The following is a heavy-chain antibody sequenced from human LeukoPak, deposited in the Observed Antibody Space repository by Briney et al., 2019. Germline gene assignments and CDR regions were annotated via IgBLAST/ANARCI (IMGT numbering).Heavy chain of an antibody. J-gene: IGHJ4*02. Sequence: PGGSLRLSCAASGFTFSSYAMSWVRQAPGKGLEWVSAISGSGGSTYYADSVKGRFTISRDNSKNTLYLQMNSLRAEDTAVYYCAKGGYYDILTGSDYWGQGTLVTVSS. D-gene: IGHD3-9*01. CDR2: ISGSGGST. CDR3: AKGGYYDILTGSDY. CDR1: GFTFSSYA. V-gene: IGHV3-23*01.